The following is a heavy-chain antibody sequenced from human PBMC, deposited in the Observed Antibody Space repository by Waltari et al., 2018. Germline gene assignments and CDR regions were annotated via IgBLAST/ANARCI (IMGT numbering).Heavy chain of an antibody. Sequence: EVQLLESGGGLVQPGGSLKLSCAASGFTLSASAVHWVRQASGKGLEWVGRIRSRAGDYATTYTVSVRGRFTISRDDSKNTAYLQLNSLKTEDTAVYYCSVGATAPWGQGTLVTVSS. CDR2: IRSRAGDYAT. J-gene: IGHJ4*02. CDR3: SVGATAP. V-gene: IGHV3-73*01. D-gene: IGHD1-26*01. CDR1: GFTLSASA.